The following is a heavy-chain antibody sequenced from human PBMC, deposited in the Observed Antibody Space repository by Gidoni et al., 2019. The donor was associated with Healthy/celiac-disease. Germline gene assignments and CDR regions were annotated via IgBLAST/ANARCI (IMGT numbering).Heavy chain of an antibody. D-gene: IGHD3-22*01. V-gene: IGHV4-59*01. J-gene: IGHJ4*02. Sequence: QLQLHDSGPELGTPSETLFLTCTVSGGSISSSYWSWIRQPPGKGLEWIGFIYYSGSTNSNPSLKSRVIISVVTAKNQFSLKRSSVTAADTAVYYWARVPPFDSSGYYPPVVYFDYRGQGTLVTVSS. CDR1: GGSISSSY. CDR2: IYYSGST. CDR3: ARVPPFDSSGYYPPVVYFDY.